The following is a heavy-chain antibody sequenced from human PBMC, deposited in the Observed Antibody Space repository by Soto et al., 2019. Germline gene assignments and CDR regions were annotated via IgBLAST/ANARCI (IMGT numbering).Heavy chain of an antibody. CDR1: GFTVSSNY. CDR2: IYSGGST. D-gene: IGHD6-13*01. CDR3: ARDREQQLVPTFDY. Sequence: EVQLVESGGGLIQPGGSLRLSCAASGFTVSSNYMSWVRQAPGKGLEWVSVIYSGGSTYYADSVKGRFTISRDNSKNTLYLQRNSLRVEVTAVYYCARDREQQLVPTFDYWGQGTLVTVSS. V-gene: IGHV3-53*01. J-gene: IGHJ4*02.